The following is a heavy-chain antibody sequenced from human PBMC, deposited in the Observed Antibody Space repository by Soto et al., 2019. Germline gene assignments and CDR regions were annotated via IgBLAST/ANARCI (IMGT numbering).Heavy chain of an antibody. Sequence: QVQLQQWGAGLLKPSETLSLTCAVYRGSFSGYYWSWIRQPPGKGLEWIGEINHSGSTNYNPSLKSRVTISVDTSKNQFSLKLSSVTAADTAVYYCARGPRTYYYDSSGYYGPWGQGTLVTVSS. CDR3: ARGPRTYYYDSSGYYGP. CDR2: INHSGST. V-gene: IGHV4-34*01. CDR1: RGSFSGYY. J-gene: IGHJ4*02. D-gene: IGHD3-22*01.